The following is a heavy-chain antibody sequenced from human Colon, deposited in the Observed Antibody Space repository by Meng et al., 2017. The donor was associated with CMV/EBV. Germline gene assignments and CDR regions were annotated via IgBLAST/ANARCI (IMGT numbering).Heavy chain of an antibody. J-gene: IGHJ4*02. V-gene: IGHV3-21*01. CDR3: ARAAIPVISAAELGS. CDR1: GFTFSSYE. D-gene: IGHD2-21*02. Sequence: GGSLRLSCAASGFTFSSYEMHWVRQPPGKGLEWVSSISGGNTYIYYADSVKGRFTISRDNAKNSLYLQMTNVSAEDTAVYFCARAAIPVISAAELGSWGQGTLVTVSS. CDR2: ISGGNTYI.